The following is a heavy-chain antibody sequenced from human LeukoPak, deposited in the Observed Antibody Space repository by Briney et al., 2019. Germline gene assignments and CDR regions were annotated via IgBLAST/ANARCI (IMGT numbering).Heavy chain of an antibody. D-gene: IGHD6-6*01. CDR1: GYTFTGYY. CDR2: INPNSGGT. Sequence: ASVKVSCKASGYTFTGYYMHWVRQAPGQGLEWMGWINPNSGGTNYAQKFQGRVTMTRDTSISTAYMELRSLRSDDTAVYYCARQAPSIAARLPFDYWGQGTLVTVSS. V-gene: IGHV1-2*02. J-gene: IGHJ4*02. CDR3: ARQAPSIAARLPFDY.